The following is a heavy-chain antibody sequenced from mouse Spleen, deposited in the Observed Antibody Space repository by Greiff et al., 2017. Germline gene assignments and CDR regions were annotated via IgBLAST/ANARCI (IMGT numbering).Heavy chain of an antibody. CDR1: GYSFTGYY. CDR2: INPSTGGT. D-gene: IGHD2-4*01. J-gene: IGHJ4*01. V-gene: IGHV1-42*01. CDR3: ARSPYDYDRYYYAMDY. Sequence: VQLQQSGPELVKPGASVKISCKASGYSFTGYYMNWVKQSPEKSLEWIGEINPSTGGTTYNQKFKAKATMAVDKSSSTAYMQLKSLTSEDSAVYYCARSPYDYDRYYYAMDYWGQGTSVTVSS.